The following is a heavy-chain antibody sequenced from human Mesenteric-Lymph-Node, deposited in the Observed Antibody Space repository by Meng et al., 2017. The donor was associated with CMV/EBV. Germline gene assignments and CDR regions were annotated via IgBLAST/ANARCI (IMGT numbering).Heavy chain of an antibody. CDR3: ARGYCSSTSCYGFDY. J-gene: IGHJ4*02. Sequence: ASVKVSCKASGYTFSDYYIHWVRQAPGQGLEWMGWINPNSGGTNYAQKFQGRVTMTRDTSISTAYMELSRLRSDDTAVYYCARGYCSSTSCYGFDYWGQGTLVTVSS. V-gene: IGHV1-2*02. CDR2: INPNSGGT. D-gene: IGHD2-2*01. CDR1: GYTFSDYY.